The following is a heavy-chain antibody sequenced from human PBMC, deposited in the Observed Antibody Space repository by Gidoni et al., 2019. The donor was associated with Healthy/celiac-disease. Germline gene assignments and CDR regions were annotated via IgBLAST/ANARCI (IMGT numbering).Heavy chain of an antibody. CDR3: ARDLGARLRNLYYYDSSDAFDI. Sequence: SYAASGFTFCSYAMHWVRQAPGKGLEWVAVISYDGSNKYYADSVKGRFTISRDNSKNTLYLQMNSLRAEDTAVYYCARDLGARLRNLYYYDSSDAFDIWGQGTMVTVSS. CDR2: ISYDGSNK. D-gene: IGHD3-22*01. CDR1: GFTFCSYA. V-gene: IGHV3-30*04. J-gene: IGHJ3*02.